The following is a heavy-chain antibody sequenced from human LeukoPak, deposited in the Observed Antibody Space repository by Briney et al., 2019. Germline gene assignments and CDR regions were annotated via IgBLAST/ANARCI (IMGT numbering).Heavy chain of an antibody. CDR1: GGSISSSSYY. CDR3: SLNTAAAFDI. J-gene: IGHJ3*02. D-gene: IGHD4-17*01. CDR2: IYCSGST. Sequence: SETLSLTCTVSGGSISSSSYYLGWILQPPGKGLEWIGRIYCSGSTYYNTSLKSRVTISVDSSKNQFSLKLSSVTAADTAVYYCSLNTAAAFDIWGQGTMVTVSS. V-gene: IGHV4-39*01.